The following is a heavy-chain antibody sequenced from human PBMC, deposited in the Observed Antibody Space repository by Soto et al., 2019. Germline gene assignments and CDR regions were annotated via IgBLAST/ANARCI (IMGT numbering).Heavy chain of an antibody. CDR1: GGSFSPYF. J-gene: IGHJ2*01. CDR3: ARLASGWQYYYFDF. CDR2: INHSGST. Sequence: QVQLQQWGAGLLKPSETLSLTCAVYGGSFSPYFWSWIRQPPGKGLEWIGEINHSGSTNYNPSLTRRATLSVDKSKNQVSLKLTSVTAADTAVYYCARLASGWQYYYFDFWGRGTPVTVYS. V-gene: IGHV4-34*01. D-gene: IGHD6-19*01.